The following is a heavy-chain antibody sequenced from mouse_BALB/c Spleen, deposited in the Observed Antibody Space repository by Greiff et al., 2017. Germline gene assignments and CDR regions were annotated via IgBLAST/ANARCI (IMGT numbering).Heavy chain of an antibody. J-gene: IGHJ2*01. CDR3: ARYYYGSRSYFDY. Sequence: EVQLQESGPSLVKPSQTLSLTCSVTGDSITSGYWNWVRKFPGNKLEYMGYISYSGSTYYNPSLKSRISITRDTSKNQYYLQLNSVTTEDTATYYCARYYYGSRSYFDYWGQGTTLTVSS. CDR2: ISYSGST. D-gene: IGHD1-1*01. V-gene: IGHV3-8*02. CDR1: GDSITSGY.